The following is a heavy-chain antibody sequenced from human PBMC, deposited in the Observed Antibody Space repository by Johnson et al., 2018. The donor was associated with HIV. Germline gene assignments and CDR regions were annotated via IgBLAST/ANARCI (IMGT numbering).Heavy chain of an antibody. D-gene: IGHD3-10*01. V-gene: IGHV3-30*02. Sequence: QVQLVESGGGLVQPGGSLRLSCAAPGFTFSSYGMHWVRQAPGKGLEWVAFIRYDGSNKNYADSVKGRFTISRDNAKNSVYLQMNSLRAEDTAVYYCARDGVIRGVRYAFDLWGQGTMVSVSS. CDR3: ARDGVIRGVRYAFDL. CDR2: IRYDGSNK. CDR1: GFTFSSYG. J-gene: IGHJ3*01.